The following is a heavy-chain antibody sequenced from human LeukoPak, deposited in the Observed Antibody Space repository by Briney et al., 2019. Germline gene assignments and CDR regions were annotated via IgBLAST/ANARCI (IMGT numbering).Heavy chain of an antibody. D-gene: IGHD4-17*01. Sequence: GAAVKDSFMASGCTLINPPWQWLGQARARRLEWIGWIIVGSGYTNYAQKIEERVTITSDMSTTTAYMELSSLRSEDTAVYYCAADYVDGFDYWGQGTLVTVSS. CDR3: AADYVDGFDY. CDR1: GCTLINPP. CDR2: IIVGSGYT. V-gene: IGHV1-58*01. J-gene: IGHJ4*02.